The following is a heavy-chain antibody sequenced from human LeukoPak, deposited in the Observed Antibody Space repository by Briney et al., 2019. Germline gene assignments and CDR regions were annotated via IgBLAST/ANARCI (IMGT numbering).Heavy chain of an antibody. Sequence: SETLSLTCTVSGGSISSYYWSWIRQPPGKGLEWIGVIYYSGSTNYNPSLKSRVTISIDTSKNQFSLKLSSVTAADTAVYYCARAFRVAVAGTRKLGYYYYGMDVWGQGTTVTVSS. CDR1: GGSISSYY. CDR2: IYYSGST. CDR3: ARAFRVAVAGTRKLGYYYYGMDV. D-gene: IGHD6-19*01. V-gene: IGHV4-59*01. J-gene: IGHJ6*02.